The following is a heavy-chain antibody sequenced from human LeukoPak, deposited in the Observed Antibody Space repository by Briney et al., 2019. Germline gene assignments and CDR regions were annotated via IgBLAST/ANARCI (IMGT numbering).Heavy chain of an antibody. CDR1: GGSFSGYY. Sequence: ETLSLTCAVYGGSFSGYYWSWIRQPPGKGLEWIGEINHSGSTNYNPSLKSRATISIDTSRKQFFLKLSSVTAADTAVYYCALAPNSNWFDFWGQGTLVTVSS. J-gene: IGHJ5*01. CDR3: ALAPNSNWFDF. CDR2: INHSGST. D-gene: IGHD2-8*01. V-gene: IGHV4-34*01.